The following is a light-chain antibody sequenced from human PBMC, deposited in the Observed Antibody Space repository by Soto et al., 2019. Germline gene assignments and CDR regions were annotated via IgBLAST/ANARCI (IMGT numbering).Light chain of an antibody. J-gene: IGKJ5*01. CDR1: QPITSRY. CDR2: RTF. Sequence: IVLTQSPDTLSLSPGERATLSCRARQPITSRYLAWYQHQPGQAPRLLIYRTFARAPGIPDRFSGGGSGTDFTRTISRLEREDFAVYYCKQYDTSPPTFGQGTRLDIK. CDR3: KQYDTSPPT. V-gene: IGKV3-20*01.